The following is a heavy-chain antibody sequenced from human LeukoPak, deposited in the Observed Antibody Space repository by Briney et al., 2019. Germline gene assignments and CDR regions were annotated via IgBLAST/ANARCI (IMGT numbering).Heavy chain of an antibody. V-gene: IGHV3-64D*09. CDR3: VKDVGGSYAFDY. CDR1: GFTFSTSA. CDR2: INDNGGRT. Sequence: GGSLRLSCSASGFTFSTSAMHWVRQAPGKGLEYVSGINDNGGRTHYGDSVKGRFSISRDNSKNTLHLQMSTLRAEDTALYYCVKDVGGSYAFDYWGQGILVTVAS. J-gene: IGHJ4*02. D-gene: IGHD1-26*01.